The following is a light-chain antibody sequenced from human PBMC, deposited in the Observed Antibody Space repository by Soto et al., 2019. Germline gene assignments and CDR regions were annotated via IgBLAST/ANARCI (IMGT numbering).Light chain of an antibody. V-gene: IGKV3-20*01. Sequence: EIVLTQSPGTLSLSPGERATLSCRASQSVSSSYLAWYQQKPGQAPRLLIYGASSRATGIPDRFSGSGSGTDVTLNISRLEPEDFAVYYCQQYGSSPWTFGQGTKVEIK. CDR2: GAS. CDR3: QQYGSSPWT. CDR1: QSVSSSY. J-gene: IGKJ1*01.